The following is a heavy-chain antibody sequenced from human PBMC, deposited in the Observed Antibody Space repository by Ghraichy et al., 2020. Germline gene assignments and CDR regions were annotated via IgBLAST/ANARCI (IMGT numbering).Heavy chain of an antibody. CDR3: ARGGYIYGSNPIDY. V-gene: IGHV3-7*04. D-gene: IGHD5-18*01. J-gene: IGHJ4*02. Sequence: GGSLRLSCAASGFIFSSYYMTWVRQVPGKGLEWVANIKHDESEKYYVDSVKGRFTISRDNAKNSLYLQMNSLRPDDTAVYYCARGGYIYGSNPIDYWGQGTLVIVSS. CDR2: IKHDESEK. CDR1: GFIFSSYY.